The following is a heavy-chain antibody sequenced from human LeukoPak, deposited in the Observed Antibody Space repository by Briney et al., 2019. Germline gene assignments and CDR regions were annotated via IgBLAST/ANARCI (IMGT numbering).Heavy chain of an antibody. CDR3: AKPDCSYSDCYRPTY. D-gene: IGHD2-2*02. V-gene: IGHV3-23*01. Sequence: GGSLRLSCAASGFTFSSYAMNWVRQAPGKGLEWVSAISGSDGTTYYADSVKGRFTISRDNSKSTLYLQMNRLRAEDTAVYYCAKPDCSYSDCYRPTYWGQGTLVTVSS. J-gene: IGHJ4*02. CDR2: ISGSDGTT. CDR1: GFTFSSYA.